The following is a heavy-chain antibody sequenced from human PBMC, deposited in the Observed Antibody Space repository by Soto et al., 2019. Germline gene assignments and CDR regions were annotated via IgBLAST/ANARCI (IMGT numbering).Heavy chain of an antibody. Sequence: QVQLVQSGAGVKKPGAAVKVSCKASGYNFMRYGFTWVRQAPGQGLEWMGWINVDNGETKFPQKIQGRVTMTTDTSTRTVDRELRSLTSGDAAVYYCARWISGGYSDWFDPWGHGTLVTVSS. J-gene: IGHJ5*02. CDR2: INVDNGET. CDR1: GYNFMRYG. V-gene: IGHV1-18*04. D-gene: IGHD1-26*01. CDR3: ARWISGGYSDWFDP.